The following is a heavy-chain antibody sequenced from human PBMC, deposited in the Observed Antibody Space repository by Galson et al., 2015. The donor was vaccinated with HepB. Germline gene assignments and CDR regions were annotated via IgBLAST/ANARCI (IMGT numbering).Heavy chain of an antibody. CDR3: AKFGARFDAWFDS. D-gene: IGHD3-9*01. Sequence: SLRLSCAASGFTLNTHAMAWVRQPPGKGPDWVSALSGDSIIIHYADSVKGRFTISKDNSENTLYLQMNSLRGEDTALYYCAKFGARFDAWFDSWGQGTLVTVSS. CDR2: LSGDSIII. CDR1: GFTLNTHA. J-gene: IGHJ5*01. V-gene: IGHV3-23*01.